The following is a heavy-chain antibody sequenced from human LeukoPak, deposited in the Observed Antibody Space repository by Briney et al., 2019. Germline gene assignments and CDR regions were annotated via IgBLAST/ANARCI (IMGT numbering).Heavy chain of an antibody. Sequence: GESLQISCKGSGYSFTSYWIACVRQMPGKGLERMGIIYPGDSDITYSPSFQGQVTISADKSINTAYLQWSSLKASDTAMYFCARRDYGGKHFDYWGQGTLVTVSS. J-gene: IGHJ4*02. CDR1: GYSFTSYW. V-gene: IGHV5-51*01. D-gene: IGHD4-23*01. CDR3: ARRDYGGKHFDY. CDR2: IYPGDSDI.